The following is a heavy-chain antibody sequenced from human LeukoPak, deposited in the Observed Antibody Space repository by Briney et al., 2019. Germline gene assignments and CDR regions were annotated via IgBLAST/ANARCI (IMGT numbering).Heavy chain of an antibody. CDR3: AKDPNGDYIGAFDF. D-gene: IGHD4-17*01. Sequence: GGSLRLSCAASGFTFSSYWMHWVRQAPGKGLVWVSRINTDGSSTSYADSVKGRFTISRDNSKNTLYLQMNSLRAEDTAVYYCAKDPNGDYIGAFDFWGQGTLVTVSS. J-gene: IGHJ3*01. CDR1: GFTFSSYW. CDR2: INTDGSST. V-gene: IGHV3-74*01.